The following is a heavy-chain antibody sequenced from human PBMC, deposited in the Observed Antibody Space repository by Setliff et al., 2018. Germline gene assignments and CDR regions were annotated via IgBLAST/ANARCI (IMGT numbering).Heavy chain of an antibody. Sequence: GGSLRLSCAASGFTFSSYGMHWVRQAPGKGLEWVAVIWYDGSNKYYADSVKGRFTISRDNSKNTVYLQMNSLRAEDTAVYYCAKGGALLYYFDFWGQGTLVTVS. CDR3: AKGGALLYYFDF. D-gene: IGHD2-15*01. V-gene: IGHV3-33*06. J-gene: IGHJ4*02. CDR2: IWYDGSNK. CDR1: GFTFSSYG.